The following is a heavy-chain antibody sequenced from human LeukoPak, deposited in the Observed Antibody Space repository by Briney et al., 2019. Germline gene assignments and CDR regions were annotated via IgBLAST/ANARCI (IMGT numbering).Heavy chain of an antibody. D-gene: IGHD3-9*01. J-gene: IGHJ4*02. Sequence: GGSLRLPCAASGFTFDDYAMHWVRQAPGKGLEWVSGISWNSGSIGYADSVKGRFTISRDNAKNSLYLQMNSLRAEDTALYYCAKGRRGILTGYYIDYWGQGTLVTVSS. CDR1: GFTFDDYA. CDR3: AKGRRGILTGYYIDY. CDR2: ISWNSGSI. V-gene: IGHV3-9*01.